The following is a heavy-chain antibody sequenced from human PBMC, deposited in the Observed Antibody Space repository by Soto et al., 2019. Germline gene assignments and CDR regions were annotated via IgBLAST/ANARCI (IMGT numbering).Heavy chain of an antibody. CDR1: GGPISSGGYY. D-gene: IGHD2-15*01. V-gene: IGHV4-31*03. CDR3: ARFSSGVSVVADSLYFDY. CDR2: IYYSGST. J-gene: IGHJ4*02. Sequence: PSETLSLTCTVSGGPISSGGYYWSWIRQHPGKGLEWIGYIYYSGSTYYNPSLKSRVTISVDTSKNQFSLKLSSVTAADTAVYYCARFSSGVSVVADSLYFDYWGQGTLVTVSS.